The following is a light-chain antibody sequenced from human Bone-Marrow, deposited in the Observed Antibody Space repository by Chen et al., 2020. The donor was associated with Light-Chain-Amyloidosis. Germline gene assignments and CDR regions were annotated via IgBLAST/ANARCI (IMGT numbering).Light chain of an antibody. V-gene: IGKV3-20*01. CDR2: GSS. CDR3: QQYGTPPLT. J-gene: IGKJ4*01. CDR1: QTISSSY. Sequence: ELVLTRSPGTLSLSPGEGANLSCRASQTISSSYLTWYQQKFGQAPRLLIYGSSSRATGIPDRFTGSGSGTDFTLTLNRLEPEDFAMYYCQQYGTPPLTFGGGTKVEIK.